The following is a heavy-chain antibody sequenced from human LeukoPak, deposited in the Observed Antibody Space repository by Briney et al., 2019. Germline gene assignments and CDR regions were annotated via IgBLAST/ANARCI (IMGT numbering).Heavy chain of an antibody. V-gene: IGHV3-23*01. J-gene: IGHJ4*02. D-gene: IGHD2-2*01. CDR2: ISGSGGST. CDR1: GFTFSSYA. Sequence: GGSLRLSCAASGFTFSSYAMSWVRQAPGKGLEWVSAISGSGGSTYYADSVKGRFTISRDNSKNTLYLQVNSLRAEDTAVYYCAKLIVVVPAAPADYWGQGTLVTVSS. CDR3: AKLIVVVPAAPADY.